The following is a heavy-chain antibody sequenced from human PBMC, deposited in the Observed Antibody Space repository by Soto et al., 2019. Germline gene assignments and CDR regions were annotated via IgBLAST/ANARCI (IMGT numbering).Heavy chain of an antibody. CDR2: IRSKANSYAT. CDR3: ARDLLVDYPGSFDY. V-gene: IGHV3-73*01. CDR1: GFTFSGSA. D-gene: IGHD4-17*01. Sequence: PGGSLRLSCAASGFTFSGSAMHWVRQASGKGLEWVGRIRSKANSYATAYAASVKGRFTISRDDSKNTAYLQMNSLKTEDTAVYYCARDLLVDYPGSFDYWGQGTLVTVSS. J-gene: IGHJ4*02.